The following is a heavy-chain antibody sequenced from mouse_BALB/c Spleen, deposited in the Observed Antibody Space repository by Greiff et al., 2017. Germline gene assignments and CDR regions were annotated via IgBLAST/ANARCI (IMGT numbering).Heavy chain of an antibody. V-gene: IGHV5-17*02. CDR3: ARSGDGYPYYSMDY. CDR2: ISSGSSTI. D-gene: IGHD2-3*01. Sequence: EVMLVESGGGLVQPGGSRKLSCAASGFTFSSFGMHWVRQAPEKGLEWVAYISSGSSTIYYADTVKGRFTISRDNPKNTLFLQMTSLRSEDTAMYYCARSGDGYPYYSMDYWGQGTSVTVSS. CDR1: GFTFSSFG. J-gene: IGHJ4*01.